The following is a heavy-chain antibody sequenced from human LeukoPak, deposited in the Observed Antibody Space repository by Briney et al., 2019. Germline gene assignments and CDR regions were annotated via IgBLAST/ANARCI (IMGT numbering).Heavy chain of an antibody. CDR1: GFTLSNYA. CDR3: AKEEGVVPAAIGFDY. D-gene: IGHD2-2*02. J-gene: IGHJ4*02. CDR2: LSGSGGST. V-gene: IGHV3-23*01. Sequence: PGGSLRLSCAASGFTLSNYAMSWVRQAPGKGLEWFSALSGSGGSTYYADSVKGRFTISRDNSKNTLYLQMNSLRAEDTAVYYCAKEEGVVPAAIGFDYWGQGTLVTVSS.